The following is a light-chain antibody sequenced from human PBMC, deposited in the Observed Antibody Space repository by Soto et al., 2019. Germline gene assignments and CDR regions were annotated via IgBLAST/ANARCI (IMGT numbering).Light chain of an antibody. CDR1: QSVSTY. CDR3: QQRSNWPPSWT. Sequence: EIVLTQSPATLSLSPGQRATLSCRASQSVSTYLAWYQQKPGQAPRLLIYDASTRATGIPARFSGSGSGTAVTLTISSLEPEDFAVYYCQQRSNWPPSWTFGQGTKVEIK. V-gene: IGKV3-11*01. CDR2: DAS. J-gene: IGKJ1*01.